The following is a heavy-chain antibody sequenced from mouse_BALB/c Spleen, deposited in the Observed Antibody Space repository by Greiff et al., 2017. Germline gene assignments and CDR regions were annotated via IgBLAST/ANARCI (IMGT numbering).Heavy chain of an antibody. CDR1: GFTFSSYT. J-gene: IGHJ2*01. Sequence: EVQLVESGGGLVQPGGSLKLSCAASGFTFSSYTMSWVRQTPEKRLEWVAYISNGGGSTYYPDTVKGRFTISRDNAKNTLYLQMSSLKSEDTAMYYCAKLGRLYYFDYWGQGTTLTVSS. CDR3: AKLGRLYYFDY. D-gene: IGHD4-1*01. CDR2: ISNGGGST. V-gene: IGHV5-12-2*01.